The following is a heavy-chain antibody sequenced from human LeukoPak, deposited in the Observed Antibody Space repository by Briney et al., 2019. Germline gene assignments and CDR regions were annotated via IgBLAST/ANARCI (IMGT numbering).Heavy chain of an antibody. CDR2: IKQDGSEK. V-gene: IGHV3-7*01. CDR1: GFTFSSYW. J-gene: IGHJ4*02. CDR3: ARVPQYYYDSSGTWYYFDY. Sequence: GGSLRLSCAASGFTFSSYWMSWVRQAPGKGLEWVANIKQDGSEKYYVVSVKGRFTISRDNAKNSLYPQMNSLRAEDTAVYYCARVPQYYYDSSGTWYYFDYWGQGTLVTVSS. D-gene: IGHD3-22*01.